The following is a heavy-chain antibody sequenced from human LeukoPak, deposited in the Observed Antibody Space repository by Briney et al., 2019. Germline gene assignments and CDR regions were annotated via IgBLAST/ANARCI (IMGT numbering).Heavy chain of an antibody. Sequence: GRSLRLSCAASGFTFSSYGMHWVRQAPGKGLEWVAVISYDGSNKYYADSVKGRFTISRDNSKNTLYLQMNSLRAEDTAVYYCAKGGTWIQLWLPQPLDYWGQGTLVTVSS. V-gene: IGHV3-30*18. J-gene: IGHJ4*02. D-gene: IGHD5-18*01. CDR1: GFTFSSYG. CDR2: ISYDGSNK. CDR3: AKGGTWIQLWLPQPLDY.